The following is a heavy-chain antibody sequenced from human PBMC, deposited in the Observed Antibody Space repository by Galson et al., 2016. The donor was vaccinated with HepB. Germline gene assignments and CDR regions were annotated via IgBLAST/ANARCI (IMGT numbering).Heavy chain of an antibody. CDR2: ISYDGNNI. D-gene: IGHD2-2*01. CDR1: GFSFSSYA. CDR3: ARDPGLPNGMHV. V-gene: IGHV3-30*04. J-gene: IGHJ6*02. Sequence: SLRLSCAASGFSFSSYAMHWVRQAPGKGLEWVAVISYDGNNIYNADSVKGRFTISRDNSKNTLYLQMNSLRAEDTAVYYCARDPGLPNGMHVRGQGTTVTVSS.